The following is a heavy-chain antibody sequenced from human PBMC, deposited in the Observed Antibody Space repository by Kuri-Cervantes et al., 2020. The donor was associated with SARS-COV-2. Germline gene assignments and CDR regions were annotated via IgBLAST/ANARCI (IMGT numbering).Heavy chain of an antibody. CDR1: GGSFSGYY. V-gene: IGHV4-34*01. J-gene: IGHJ3*02. CDR3: ARALPWDLRGNDAFDI. Sequence: SQTLSLTCAVYGGSFSGYYWSWIRQPPGKGLEWIGKINDSGSTNYNPSLKSRVTISVDTSKNQFSLKLSSVTAADTAVYYCARALPWDLRGNDAFDIWGQGTMVTVSS. D-gene: IGHD1-26*01. CDR2: INDSGST.